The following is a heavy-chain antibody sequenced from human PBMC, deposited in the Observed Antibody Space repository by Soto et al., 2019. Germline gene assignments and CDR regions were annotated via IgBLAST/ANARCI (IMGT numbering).Heavy chain of an antibody. CDR3: ARARRPWRSASGDWFDP. CDR2: IIPIFGTA. V-gene: IGHV1-69*01. J-gene: IGHJ5*02. D-gene: IGHD3-10*01. CDR1: GGTFSSYA. Sequence: QVQLVQSGAEVKKPGSSVKVSCKASGGTFSSYAISWVRQAPGQGLEWMGGIIPIFGTANYAQKFQSRVTITADESTSTAYMELSSLRSEDTAVYYCARARRPWRSASGDWFDPWGQGTLVTVSS.